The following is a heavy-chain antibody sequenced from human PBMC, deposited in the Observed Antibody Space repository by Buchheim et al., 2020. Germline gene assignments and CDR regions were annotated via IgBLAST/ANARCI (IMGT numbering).Heavy chain of an antibody. V-gene: IGHV3-33*01. J-gene: IGHJ5*02. CDR1: GFTFSSYG. Sequence: QVQLVESGGGVVQPGRSLRLSCAASGFTFSSYGMHWVRQAPGKGLEWVAVIWYDGSNKYYADSVKGRFTISRDNSKNTLYLQMSSLRAEDTAVYYCARENPAYYYDSSGHGWFDPWGQGTL. CDR3: ARENPAYYYDSSGHGWFDP. D-gene: IGHD3-22*01. CDR2: IWYDGSNK.